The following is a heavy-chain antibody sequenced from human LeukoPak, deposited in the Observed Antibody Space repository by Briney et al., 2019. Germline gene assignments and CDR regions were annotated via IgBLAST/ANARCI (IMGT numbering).Heavy chain of an antibody. V-gene: IGHV4-61*02. CDR2: IYTSGST. J-gene: IGHJ6*03. D-gene: IGHD3-3*01. CDR1: GGSISSGSYY. CDR3: ARDRYDSKRYYYYMDV. Sequence: PSQTLSLTCTVSGGSISSGSYYWSWIRQPAGKGLEWIGRIYTSGSTNYNPSLKSRVTISVDTSKNQFSLKLSSVTAADTAVYYCARDRYDSKRYYYYMDVWGKGTAVTVSS.